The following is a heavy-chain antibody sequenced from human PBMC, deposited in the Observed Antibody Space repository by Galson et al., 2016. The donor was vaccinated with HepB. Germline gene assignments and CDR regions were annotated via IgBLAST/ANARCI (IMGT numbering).Heavy chain of an antibody. Sequence: QSGAEVKKPGESLRISCKGSGYIFRSFWIAWVRQTPGKGLECMGIIYPGDSDTRYSPSFQGQVTISADKSINTAYLQWISLASSDTAMYYCARQDSLWGHFDYWGQGSPVIVSS. CDR3: ARQDSLWGHFDY. CDR1: GYIFRSFW. V-gene: IGHV5-51*01. J-gene: IGHJ4*02. D-gene: IGHD3-10*01. CDR2: IYPGDSDT.